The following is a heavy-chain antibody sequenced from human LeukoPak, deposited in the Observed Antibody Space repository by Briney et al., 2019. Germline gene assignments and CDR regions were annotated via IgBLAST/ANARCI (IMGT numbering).Heavy chain of an antibody. Sequence: QPSETLSLTCTVSGGSISSTSHYWGWIRQPPGKGLEWIGSIYYTGNTYYNPSLKSRVTISVDTSKNQFSLKLSSVTAADTAVYYCARDRVVVLAAIGGPFGYWGQGTLVTVSS. J-gene: IGHJ4*02. V-gene: IGHV4-39*07. CDR3: ARDRVVVLAAIGGPFGY. CDR1: GGSISSTSHY. D-gene: IGHD2-2*01. CDR2: IYYTGNT.